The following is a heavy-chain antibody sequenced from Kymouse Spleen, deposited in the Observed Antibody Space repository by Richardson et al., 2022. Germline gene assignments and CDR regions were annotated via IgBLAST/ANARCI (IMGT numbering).Heavy chain of an antibody. Sequence: QVQLVESGGGVVQPGRSLRLSCAASGFTFSSYGMHWVRQAPGKGLEWVAVIWYDGSNKYYADSVKGRFTISRDNSKNTLYLQMNSLRAEDTAVYYCARKVIAAALFDYWGQGTLVTVSS. CDR1: GFTFSSYG. CDR2: IWYDGSNK. V-gene: IGHV3-33*01. J-gene: IGHJ4*02. D-gene: IGHD6-13*01. CDR3: ARKVIAAALFDY.